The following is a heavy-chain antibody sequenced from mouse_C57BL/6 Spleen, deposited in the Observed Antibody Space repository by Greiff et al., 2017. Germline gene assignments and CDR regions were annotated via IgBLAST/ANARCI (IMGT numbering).Heavy chain of an antibody. Sequence: ESGPGLVKPSQSLSLTCSVTGYSITSGYYWNWIRQFPGNKLEWMGYISYDGSNNYNPSLKNRNSITRDTSKNQFFLKLNSVTTEDTATYYCARDAYYYGSSLFAYWGQGTLVTVSA. D-gene: IGHD1-1*01. CDR1: GYSITSGYY. J-gene: IGHJ3*01. CDR3: ARDAYYYGSSLFAY. CDR2: ISYDGSN. V-gene: IGHV3-6*01.